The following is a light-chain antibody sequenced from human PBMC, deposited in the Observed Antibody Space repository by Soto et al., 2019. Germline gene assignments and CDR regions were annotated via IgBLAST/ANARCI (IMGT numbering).Light chain of an antibody. Sequence: DIQMTQSPSTLSASVGDRVTITCRASQSISTSLAWYQQKPGKAPNLLISGASNLESGVPSRFSGSGSGTEFTLTIRSLQPDDISSYYCQQYYTFSTFGQGTKLEIK. CDR2: GAS. J-gene: IGKJ1*01. CDR1: QSISTS. V-gene: IGKV1-5*01. CDR3: QQYYTFST.